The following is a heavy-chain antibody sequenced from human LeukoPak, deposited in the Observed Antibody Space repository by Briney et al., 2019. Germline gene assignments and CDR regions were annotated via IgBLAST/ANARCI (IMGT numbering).Heavy chain of an antibody. CDR1: GYSFTSYW. V-gene: IGHV5-51*01. J-gene: IGHJ5*02. D-gene: IGHD3-22*01. CDR2: IYPGDSDT. Sequence: GESLKISCKGSGYSFTSYWIGCVRQMPGKGLEWMGIIYPGDSDTRYSPSFQGQVTISADKSISTAYLQWSSLKASDTAMYYCARQKAGYPSIDRWFDPWGQGTLVTVSS. CDR3: ARQKAGYPSIDRWFDP.